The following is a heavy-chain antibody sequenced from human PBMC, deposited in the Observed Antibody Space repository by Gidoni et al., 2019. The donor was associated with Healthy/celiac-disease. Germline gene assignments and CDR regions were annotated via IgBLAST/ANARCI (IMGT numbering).Heavy chain of an antibody. CDR1: GGSISSYY. CDR2: IYYSGST. CDR3: AGSRYFDY. Sequence: QVQLQESGPGLVKLSETLSLTCTVSGGSISSYYWSWIRQPPGKGLEWIGYIYYSGSTNYNPSLKSRVTISVDTSKNQFSLKLSSVTAADTAVYYCAGSRYFDYWGQGTLVTVSS. D-gene: IGHD2-2*01. J-gene: IGHJ4*02. V-gene: IGHV4-59*01.